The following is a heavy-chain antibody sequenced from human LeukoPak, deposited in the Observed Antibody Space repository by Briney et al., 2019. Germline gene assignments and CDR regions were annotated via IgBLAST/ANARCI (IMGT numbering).Heavy chain of an antibody. D-gene: IGHD3-10*01. V-gene: IGHV1-18*01. CDR1: GYTFTSYG. CDR2: ISAYNGNT. CDR3: ARDTYYYGSGSFAFDI. Sequence: ASVKVSCKASGYTFTSYGISWVRQAPGQGLEWMGWISAYNGNTNYAQKLQGRVTMTTDTSTSTAYMELRSLRSDDTAVYYCARDTYYYGSGSFAFDIWGQGTMVTVSS. J-gene: IGHJ3*02.